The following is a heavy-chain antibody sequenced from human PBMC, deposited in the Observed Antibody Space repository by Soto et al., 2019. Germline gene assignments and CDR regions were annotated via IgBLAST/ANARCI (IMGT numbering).Heavy chain of an antibody. CDR1: GFTFSDYY. V-gene: IGHV3-23*01. Sequence: GGSLRLSCAASGFTFSDYYMSWIRQAPGKGLEWVSTISGSGGSTDYADSVKGRFTISRENSKSTLYLQLNSLRAEDTAVYYCAKHVGQRMVTGSRFFDYWGREPWSPSPQ. CDR3: AKHVGQRMVTGSRFFDY. J-gene: IGHJ4*02. CDR2: ISGSGGST. D-gene: IGHD5-18*01.